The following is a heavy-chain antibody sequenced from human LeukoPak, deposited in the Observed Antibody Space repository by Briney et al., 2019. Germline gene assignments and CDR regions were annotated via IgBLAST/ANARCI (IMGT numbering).Heavy chain of an antibody. Sequence: PGGSLRLSCAASGFTFSGFAMHWVRQAPGKGLEWVAVISYDGSNKYSADSVKGRFTISRDNSKNTLYLQTNSLRAEDSAVYYCVSLDGVYYYHMDVWGQGTTVIVSS. CDR1: GFTFSGFA. J-gene: IGHJ6*02. D-gene: IGHD3/OR15-3a*01. CDR2: ISYDGSNK. CDR3: VSLDGVYYYHMDV. V-gene: IGHV3-30*04.